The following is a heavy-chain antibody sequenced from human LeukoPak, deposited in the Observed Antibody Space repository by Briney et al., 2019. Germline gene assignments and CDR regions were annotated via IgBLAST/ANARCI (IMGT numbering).Heavy chain of an antibody. CDR3: AKATQSWVAARPVYYFDY. V-gene: IGHV3-30*18. CDR1: GFTFSSYG. CDR2: ISYDGSNK. J-gene: IGHJ4*02. Sequence: PGGSLRLSCAASGFTFSSYGMHWVRQAPGKGLEWVAVISYDGSNKYYADSVKGRFTISRDNSKNTLYLQMNSLRAEDTAVYYCAKATQSWVAARPVYYFDYWGQGTLVTVSS. D-gene: IGHD6-6*01.